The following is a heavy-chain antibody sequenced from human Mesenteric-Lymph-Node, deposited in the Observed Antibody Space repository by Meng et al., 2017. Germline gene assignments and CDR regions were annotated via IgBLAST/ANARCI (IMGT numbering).Heavy chain of an antibody. CDR3: ARRPTIFDY. Sequence: QLEAWGAGLLNPSETLYLTCAAQGGSFSGYFWSWTRPPPGKGLEWIGEINHSGSTNYNPSLKSRVTISVDTSKNQFSLKLSSVTAADTAVYYCARRPTIFDYWGQGTLVTVSS. D-gene: IGHD4/OR15-4a*01. J-gene: IGHJ4*02. V-gene: IGHV4-34*01. CDR1: GGSFSGYF. CDR2: INHSGST.